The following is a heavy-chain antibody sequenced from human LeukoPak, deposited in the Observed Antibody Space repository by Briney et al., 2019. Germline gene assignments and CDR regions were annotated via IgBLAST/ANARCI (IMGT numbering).Heavy chain of an antibody. J-gene: IGHJ4*02. CDR1: GGSISSYY. CDR2: IYYSGST. V-gene: IGHV4-59*08. D-gene: IGHD3-22*01. Sequence: SETLSLTCTVSGGSISSYYWSWIRQPPGKGLEWIGYIYYSGSTNYNPSLKSRVTISVDTSKNQFSLKLSSVTAADTAVYYCARHDRSGYYYHINVWGQGSLVTVSS. CDR3: ARHDRSGYYYHINV.